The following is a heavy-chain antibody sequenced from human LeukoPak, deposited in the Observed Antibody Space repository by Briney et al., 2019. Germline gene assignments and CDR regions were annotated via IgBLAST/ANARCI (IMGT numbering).Heavy chain of an antibody. Sequence: GGSLRLSCAASGFTVRTNYMSWVRQAPGKGLEWVSLIHDDGSTYYTDSVKGRYTISRDNSKNTLYLQMNSLRAEDTAVYYCARGPPYGSRSDYLDYWGQGTLVTVSS. CDR1: GFTVRTNY. J-gene: IGHJ4*02. CDR2: IHDDGST. V-gene: IGHV3-53*01. D-gene: IGHD3-10*01. CDR3: ARGPPYGSRSDYLDY.